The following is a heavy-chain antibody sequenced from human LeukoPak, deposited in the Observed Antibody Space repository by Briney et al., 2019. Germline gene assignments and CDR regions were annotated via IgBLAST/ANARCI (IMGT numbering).Heavy chain of an antibody. J-gene: IGHJ4*02. CDR1: GFTFSSYA. V-gene: IGHV3-30-3*01. Sequence: GGSLSLSCAASGFTFSSYAMHWVRQAPGKGLEWVAVISYDGSNKYYADSVKGRFTISRDNSKNTLYLQMNSLRAEDTAVYYCASDSSSGWGQGTLVTVSS. CDR3: ASDSSSG. CDR2: ISYDGSNK. D-gene: IGHD6-6*01.